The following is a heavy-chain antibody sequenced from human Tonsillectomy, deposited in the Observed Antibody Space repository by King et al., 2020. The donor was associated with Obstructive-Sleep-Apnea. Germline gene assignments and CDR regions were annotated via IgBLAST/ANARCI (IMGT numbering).Heavy chain of an antibody. D-gene: IGHD3-22*01. Sequence: VQLVESGGGLVQAGGSLRLSCTASGFTVSSNYMSWVRQAPGKGLEWVSVIYSGGSTYYADSMKGRFTISRHNSKNTVYLQMNSLRTEDTAVYFCARGSGNYYDSSGYYSPFDYWGQGTLVTVSS. CDR3: ARGSGNYYDSSGYYSPFDY. J-gene: IGHJ4*02. CDR2: IYSGGST. V-gene: IGHV3-53*04. CDR1: GFTVSSNY.